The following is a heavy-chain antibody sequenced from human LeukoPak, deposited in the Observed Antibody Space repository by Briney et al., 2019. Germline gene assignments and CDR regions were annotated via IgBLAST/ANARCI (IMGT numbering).Heavy chain of an antibody. D-gene: IGHD3-16*02. CDR3: ARASIMITFGGVIVGLYYFDY. J-gene: IGHJ4*02. CDR2: ISAYNGNT. Sequence: ASVKVSCKASGYTFTSYGISWVRQAPGQGLEWMGWISAYNGNTNYAQKLQGRVTMTTDTSTSTAYMELRSLRSDDTAVYFCARASIMITFGGVIVGLYYFDYWGQGTLVTVSS. V-gene: IGHV1-18*01. CDR1: GYTFTSYG.